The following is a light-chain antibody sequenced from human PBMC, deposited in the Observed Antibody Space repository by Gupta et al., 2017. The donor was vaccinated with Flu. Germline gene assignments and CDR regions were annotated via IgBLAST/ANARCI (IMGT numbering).Light chain of an antibody. J-gene: IGKJ4*01. CDR3: QQYDSYSLT. CDR1: QSLSSW. V-gene: IGKV1-5*03. CDR2: KAS. Sequence: DIQMTQSPSTLSAYVGDRVTITCRASQSLSSWLAWYQQKPGKAPNLLISKASNLESGVPSRFSGSGSGTEFTLTISSLQPDDFATYYCQQYDSYSLTFGGGTKVEI.